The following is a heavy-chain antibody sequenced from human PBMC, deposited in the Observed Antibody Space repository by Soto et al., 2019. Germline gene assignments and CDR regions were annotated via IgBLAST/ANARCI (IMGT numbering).Heavy chain of an antibody. D-gene: IGHD6-19*01. V-gene: IGHV4-61*01. J-gene: IGHJ4*02. CDR3: ARSVAVPGAHIDY. CDR1: GGSVSSGPYY. CDR2: VYYTGST. Sequence: PSETLSLTCTVSGGSVSSGPYYWSWIRQPPGKGLEWIGYVYYTGSTNYSPSLRSRVSISVDTSKNEFSLRLSSVTAADTAVYFCARSVAVPGAHIDYWGQGTQVTVSS.